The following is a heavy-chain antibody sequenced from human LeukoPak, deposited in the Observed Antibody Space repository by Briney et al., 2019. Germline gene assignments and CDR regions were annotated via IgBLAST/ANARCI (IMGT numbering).Heavy chain of an antibody. CDR3: ARTTSVSYVGDAFDI. CDR2: ISSSSSYI. J-gene: IGHJ3*02. CDR1: GFTFSSYS. D-gene: IGHD1-26*01. Sequence: GGSLRLSRAASGFTFSSYSMNWVRQAPGKGLEWVSSISSSSSYIYYADSVKGRFTISRDNAKNSLYLQMNSLRAEDTAVYYCARTTSVSYVGDAFDIWGQGTMVTVSS. V-gene: IGHV3-21*01.